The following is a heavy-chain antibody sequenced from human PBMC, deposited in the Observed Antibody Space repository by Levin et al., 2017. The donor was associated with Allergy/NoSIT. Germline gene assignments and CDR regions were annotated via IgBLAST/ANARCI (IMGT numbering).Heavy chain of an antibody. CDR3: AKDGLGKAAAFRPLHAFDS. CDR2: ISYDGSNK. Sequence: GGSLRLSCAASGFTFSSYGMHWVRQAPGKGLEWVAVISYDGSNKYYADSVKGRFTISRDNSKNTLYLQMNSLRAEDTAVYYCAKDGLGKAAAFRPLHAFDSWGQGTMVTVSS. J-gene: IGHJ3*02. CDR1: GFTFSSYG. V-gene: IGHV3-30*18. D-gene: IGHD6-13*01.